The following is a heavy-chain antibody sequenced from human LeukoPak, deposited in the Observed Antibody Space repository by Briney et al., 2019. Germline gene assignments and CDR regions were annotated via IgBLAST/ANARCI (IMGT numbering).Heavy chain of an antibody. Sequence: GGSLRLSCAASGFTVSDNYMSWVRQAPGKGLEWVSVMYSRGDTYYANSVKGRFTFSRDISKNTLHLQMNGLRVEDTAMYYCARDAPQVPAAGVLASWGQGTLVIVSS. CDR3: ARDAPQVPAAGVLAS. CDR1: GFTVSDNY. CDR2: MYSRGDT. J-gene: IGHJ5*02. V-gene: IGHV3-53*01. D-gene: IGHD6-13*01.